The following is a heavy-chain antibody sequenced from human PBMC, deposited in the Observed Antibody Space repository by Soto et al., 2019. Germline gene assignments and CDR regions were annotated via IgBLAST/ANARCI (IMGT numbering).Heavy chain of an antibody. J-gene: IGHJ4*02. V-gene: IGHV4-34*01. Sequence: PSETLSLTCAVYGGSFSGYYWSWIRQPPGKGLEWIGEINHSGSTNYNPSLKSRVTISVDTSKDQFSLKLSSVTAADTAVYYCARSRHLRGYSGYDLDYWGQGTLVTVS. CDR3: ARSRHLRGYSGYDLDY. CDR2: INHSGST. D-gene: IGHD5-12*01. CDR1: GGSFSGYY.